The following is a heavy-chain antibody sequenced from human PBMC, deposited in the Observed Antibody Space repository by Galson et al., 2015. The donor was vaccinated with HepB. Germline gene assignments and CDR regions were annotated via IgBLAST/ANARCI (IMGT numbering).Heavy chain of an antibody. CDR2: ISNSGSSI. V-gene: IGHV3-48*03. CDR1: GFTFSSYA. J-gene: IGHJ4*02. CDR3: ARSRASDH. Sequence: SLRLSCAASGFTFSSYAMNWVRQAPGKGLEWVSYISNSGSSIYYRDSVKGRFTISRDNAKNSLYLQMSSLRAEDTAVYYCARSRASDHWGQGILVTVSS. D-gene: IGHD6-13*01.